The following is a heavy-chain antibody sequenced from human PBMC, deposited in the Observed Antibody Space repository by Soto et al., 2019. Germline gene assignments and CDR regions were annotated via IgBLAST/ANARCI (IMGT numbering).Heavy chain of an antibody. CDR2: IDPSDSYT. CDR1: GYSFTSYW. D-gene: IGHD3-10*01. CDR3: AYGSYYYGSGSYPIYYYYGMDV. Sequence: GESLKISCKGSGYSFTSYWISWVRKMPGKGLEWMGRIDPSDSYTNYSPSFQGHVTISADKSISTAYLQWSSLKASDTAMYYCAYGSYYYGSGSYPIYYYYGMDVWGQGTTVTVSS. J-gene: IGHJ6*02. V-gene: IGHV5-10-1*01.